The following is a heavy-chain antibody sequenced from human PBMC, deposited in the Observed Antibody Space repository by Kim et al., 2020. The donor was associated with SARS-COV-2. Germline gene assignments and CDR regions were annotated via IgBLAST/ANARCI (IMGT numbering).Heavy chain of an antibody. Sequence: ASVKVSCKASGYTFTGYYMHWVRQAPGQGLEWMGWINPNSGGTNYAQKFQGRVTMTRDTSISTAYMELSRLRSDDTAVYYCARDLIRGRIKYSSSSGLGYWGQGTLVTVSS. CDR3: ARDLIRGRIKYSSSSGLGY. CDR1: GYTFTGYY. D-gene: IGHD6-6*01. CDR2: INPNSGGT. V-gene: IGHV1-2*02. J-gene: IGHJ4*02.